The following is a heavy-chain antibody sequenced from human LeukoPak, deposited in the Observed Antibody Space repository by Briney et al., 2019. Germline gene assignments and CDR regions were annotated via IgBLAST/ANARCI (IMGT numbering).Heavy chain of an antibody. J-gene: IGHJ4*02. Sequence: ASVKVSCKASGYTFSNYFLYWVRQAPGQGLEWMGIINPSAGSTSYAQKFQGRVTMTRDTSTSTVYMQLSSLRSEDTAVYYCARAYYYDSSGYYTGGDYWGQGTLVTVSS. CDR3: ARAYYYDSSGYYTGGDY. D-gene: IGHD3-22*01. V-gene: IGHV1-46*01. CDR1: GYTFSNYF. CDR2: INPSAGST.